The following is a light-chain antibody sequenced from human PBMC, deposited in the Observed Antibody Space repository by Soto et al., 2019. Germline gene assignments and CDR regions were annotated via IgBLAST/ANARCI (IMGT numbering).Light chain of an antibody. CDR3: CSYAGSYTYVV. Sequence: QSALTQPRSVSGSPGQSVTISWTGTSSDVGGYNYVSWYQQHPGKAPKLMIYDVSKRPSGVPDRFSGSKSGNTASLTISGLQAEDEADYYCCSYAGSYTYVVFGGGTKLTGL. J-gene: IGLJ2*01. CDR1: SSDVGGYNY. CDR2: DVS. V-gene: IGLV2-11*01.